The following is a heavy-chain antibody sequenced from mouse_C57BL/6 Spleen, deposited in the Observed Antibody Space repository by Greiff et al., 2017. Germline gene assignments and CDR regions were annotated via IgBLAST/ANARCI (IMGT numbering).Heavy chain of an antibody. D-gene: IGHD1-1*01. Sequence: VQLHQPGAELVRPGSSVKMSCKASGYTFTSYWMHWVKQRPIQGLEWIGNIDPSDSETHYNQKFKDKATLTVDKSSSTAYMQLSSLTSEDSAVYYGARWAVVASYYFDVWGQGTTLTVSS. CDR2: IDPSDSET. V-gene: IGHV1-52*01. CDR3: ARWAVVASYYFDV. J-gene: IGHJ2*01. CDR1: GYTFTSYW.